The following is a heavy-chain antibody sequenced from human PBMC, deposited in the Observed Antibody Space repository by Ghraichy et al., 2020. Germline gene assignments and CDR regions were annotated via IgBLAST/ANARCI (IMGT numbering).Heavy chain of an antibody. CDR3: ARGRNSFYVDY. D-gene: IGHD1-14*01. Sequence: ASVKVSCKTSGFTFTNYYIHWVRQAPGQGLEWLGRFHPNTGDTNLAPKFRDGVTMTADTSMATAYLELTRLRSDDTAIYFCARGRNSFYVDYWGQGTLVTVSS. V-gene: IGHV1-2*06. CDR1: GFTFTNYY. CDR2: FHPNTGDT. J-gene: IGHJ4*02.